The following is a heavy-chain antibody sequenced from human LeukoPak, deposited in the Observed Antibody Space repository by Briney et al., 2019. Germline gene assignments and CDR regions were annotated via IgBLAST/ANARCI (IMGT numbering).Heavy chain of an antibody. Sequence: GGSLRLSCAASGFTFSSYAMSWVRQAPGKGLEWVSAISGSGGSTYYADSVKGRSTISRDNSKNTPYLQMNSLRAEDTAVYYCAKVVGRDGYNWNWFDPWGQGTLVTVSS. D-gene: IGHD5-24*01. CDR3: AKVVGRDGYNWNWFDP. CDR2: ISGSGGST. J-gene: IGHJ5*02. CDR1: GFTFSSYA. V-gene: IGHV3-23*01.